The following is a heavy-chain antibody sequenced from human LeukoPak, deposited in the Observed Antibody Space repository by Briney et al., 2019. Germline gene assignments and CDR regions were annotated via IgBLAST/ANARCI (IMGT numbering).Heavy chain of an antibody. J-gene: IGHJ4*02. CDR1: GYTFTGYY. Sequence: ASVKVSCKASGYTFTGYYMHWVRQAPGQGLEWIGWINPNSGGTNYAQKFQGRVTMTRNTSISTAYMELSSLRSEDTAVYYCARGYYYGSGSYYRPLDYWGQGTLVTVSS. V-gene: IGHV1-2*02. CDR2: INPNSGGT. CDR3: ARGYYYGSGSYYRPLDY. D-gene: IGHD3-10*01.